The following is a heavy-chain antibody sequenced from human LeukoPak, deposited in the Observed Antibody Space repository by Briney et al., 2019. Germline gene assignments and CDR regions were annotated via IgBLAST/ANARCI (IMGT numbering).Heavy chain of an antibody. Sequence: PSETLSLTCTVSGGSISSYYWGWIRQPPGKGLEWIGSIYYSGSTYYNPSLKSRVTISVDTSKNQFSLKLSSVTAADTAVYYCARVHDYYGSGSYYNGDAFDIWGQGTMVTVSS. J-gene: IGHJ3*02. V-gene: IGHV4-39*07. CDR2: IYYSGST. CDR1: GGSISSYY. D-gene: IGHD3-10*01. CDR3: ARVHDYYGSGSYYNGDAFDI.